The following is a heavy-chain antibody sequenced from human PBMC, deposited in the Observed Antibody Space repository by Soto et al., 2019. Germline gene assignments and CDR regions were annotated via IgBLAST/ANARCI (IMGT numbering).Heavy chain of an antibody. CDR2: INTNGDNT. CDR3: ARGRVEDSSGWATYFDY. CDR1: GFTVIGYS. Sequence: EVQLVESGGGLVQPGGALRLSCAASGFTVIGYSRFWVRQAPGKGLEYVSAINTNGDNTFYAKSVKGRFTISRDNSKNTMYLQMGSLRAEDMAVYYCARGRVEDSSGWATYFDYWGQGTLVTVSS. D-gene: IGHD6-19*01. J-gene: IGHJ4*02. V-gene: IGHV3-64*01.